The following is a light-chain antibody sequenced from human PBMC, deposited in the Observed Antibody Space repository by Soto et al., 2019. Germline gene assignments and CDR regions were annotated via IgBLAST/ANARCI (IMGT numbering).Light chain of an antibody. CDR3: QQRSNWPA. CDR1: QGIRNY. CDR2: DAS. J-gene: IGKJ1*01. V-gene: IGKV3-11*01. Sequence: EVVLTQSPATLSLSPGERATLSCRASQGIRNYLAWYQQKVGQAPRLLIYDASNRAPGIPARFSGSGSGTDFTLTISSLEPEDSAVYFCQQRSNWPAFGQGTKVEIK.